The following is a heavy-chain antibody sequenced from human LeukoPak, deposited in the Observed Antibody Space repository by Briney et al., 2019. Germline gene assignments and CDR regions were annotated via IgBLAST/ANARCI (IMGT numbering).Heavy chain of an antibody. V-gene: IGHV3-66*01. CDR2: IYSGGST. J-gene: IGHJ3*02. CDR3: ASGQRESTNYDILTGINGDDAFDI. CDR1: GFTVSSNY. Sequence: GGSLRLSCAASGFTVSSNYMSWVRQAPGKGLEWVSVIYSGGSTYYADSVKGRFTISRDNSKNTLYLQMNSLRAEDTAVYYCASGQRESTNYDILTGINGDDAFDIWGQGTMVTVSS. D-gene: IGHD3-9*01.